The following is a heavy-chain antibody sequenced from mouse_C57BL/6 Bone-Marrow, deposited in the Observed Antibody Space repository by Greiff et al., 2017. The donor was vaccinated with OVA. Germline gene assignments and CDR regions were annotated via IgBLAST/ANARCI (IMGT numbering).Heavy chain of an antibody. J-gene: IGHJ4*01. V-gene: IGHV1-76*01. CDR2: IYPGSGNT. CDR3: ARKLRMVDY. D-gene: IGHD3-2*02. Sequence: QVQLQQSGAELVRPGASVKLSCKASGYTFTDYYINWVKQRPGQGLEWIARIYPGSGNTYYNEKFKGKATLTAEKSSSTAYMQLSSLTSEDSAVYVCARKLRMVDYWGQGTSVTVSS. CDR1: GYTFTDYY.